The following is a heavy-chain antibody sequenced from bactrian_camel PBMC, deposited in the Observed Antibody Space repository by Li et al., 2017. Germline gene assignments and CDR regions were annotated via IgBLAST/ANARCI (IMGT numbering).Heavy chain of an antibody. CDR3: ALDFGSSLNGYCAWLQLDTKMGF. Sequence: HVQLVESGGGSVQTGGSLRLSCAASGVTYAGSHDVNCMGWFRQAPGKEREGVAAVYARGVRYFYVDSVKGRFTISLDNTNDTMYLQMNGLKPEDSAMYYCALDFGSSLNGYCAWLQLDTKMGFWGRGTQVTVS. J-gene: IGHJ6*01. CDR1: GVTYAGSHDVNC. CDR2: VYARGVRY. D-gene: IGHD5*01. V-gene: IGHV3S1*01.